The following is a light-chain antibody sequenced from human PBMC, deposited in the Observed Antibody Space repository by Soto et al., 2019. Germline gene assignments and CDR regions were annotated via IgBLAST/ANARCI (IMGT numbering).Light chain of an antibody. Sequence: EMGLTQSPGTLSLSPGERATLSCRASQSVSSSYLAWYQQKPGQAPRLFIYGASSRATGIPDRFSGSGSGTDFTLTISRLEPEDFAVYYCHKYGGSPTTFGQGTKVEIK. CDR2: GAS. CDR3: HKYGGSPTT. J-gene: IGKJ1*01. V-gene: IGKV3-20*01. CDR1: QSVSSSY.